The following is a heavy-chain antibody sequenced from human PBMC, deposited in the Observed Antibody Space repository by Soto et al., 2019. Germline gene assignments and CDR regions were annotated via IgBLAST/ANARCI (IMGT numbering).Heavy chain of an antibody. CDR2: IYYSGST. Sequence: SETLSLTCTVSGGSISSSSYYWGWIRQPPGKGLEWIGSIYYSGSTYYNPSLKSRVTISVDTSKNQFSPKLSSVTAADTAVYYCARDGYSSGWGNWFDPWGQGTLVTVSS. D-gene: IGHD6-19*01. CDR1: GGSISSSSYY. V-gene: IGHV4-39*02. CDR3: ARDGYSSGWGNWFDP. J-gene: IGHJ5*02.